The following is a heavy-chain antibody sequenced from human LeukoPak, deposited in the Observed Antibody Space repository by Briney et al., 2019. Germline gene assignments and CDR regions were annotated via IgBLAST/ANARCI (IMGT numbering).Heavy chain of an antibody. V-gene: IGHV3-33*06. CDR3: ANRALNYYGSGSYWLTFDP. CDR1: GFTFSSYG. J-gene: IGHJ5*02. Sequence: PRGSLRLSCAASGFTFSSYGMHWVRQAPGKGLEWVAVIWYDGSNKYYADSVKGRFTISRDNSKNTLYLQMNSLRAEDTAVYYCANRALNYYGSGSYWLTFDPWGQGTLVTVSS. D-gene: IGHD3-10*01. CDR2: IWYDGSNK.